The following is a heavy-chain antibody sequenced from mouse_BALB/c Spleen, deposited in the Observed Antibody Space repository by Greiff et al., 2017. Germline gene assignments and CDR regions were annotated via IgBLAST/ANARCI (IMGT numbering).Heavy chain of an antibody. CDR2: IDPSDSDT. Sequence: VQLQQSGPQLVRPGASVKISCKASGYSFTSYWMHWVKQRPGQGLEWIGMIDPSDSDTRLNQKFKDKATLTVDKSSSTAYMQLSSPTSEDSAVYYGARRVDGSSPAWFAYWGQGTLVTVSA. CDR3: ARRVDGSSPAWFAY. V-gene: IGHV1S126*01. D-gene: IGHD1-1*01. CDR1: GYSFTSYW. J-gene: IGHJ3*01.